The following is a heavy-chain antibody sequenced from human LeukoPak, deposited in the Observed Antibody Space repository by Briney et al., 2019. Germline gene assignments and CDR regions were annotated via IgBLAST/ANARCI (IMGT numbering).Heavy chain of an antibody. D-gene: IGHD3-10*01. J-gene: IGHJ4*02. CDR3: ARGRGVMVRGVLDY. Sequence: ASVKVSCKASGYTFTGYYMHWLRQAPGQGLEWMGWINPKSGDTNYAQKFQGRVTMTRDTSISTAYMELSRLISDDTAVYYCARGRGVMVRGVLDYWGQGTLVTVSS. V-gene: IGHV1-2*02. CDR1: GYTFTGYY. CDR2: INPKSGDT.